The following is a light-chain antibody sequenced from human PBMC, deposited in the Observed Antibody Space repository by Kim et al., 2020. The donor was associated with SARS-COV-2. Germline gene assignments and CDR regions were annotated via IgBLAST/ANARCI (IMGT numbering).Light chain of an antibody. CDR1: QSISSY. Sequence: SVGDRVTIPCRASQSISSYLNWYQQKPGKAPKLLIYAASSLQSGVPSRFSGSGSGTDFTLTISSLQPEDFATYYCQQSYSTPRLTFGGGTKVDIK. J-gene: IGKJ4*01. CDR2: AAS. CDR3: QQSYSTPRLT. V-gene: IGKV1-39*01.